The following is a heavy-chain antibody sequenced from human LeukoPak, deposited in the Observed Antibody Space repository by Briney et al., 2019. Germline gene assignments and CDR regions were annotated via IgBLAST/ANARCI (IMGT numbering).Heavy chain of an antibody. CDR3: ARDPNGSGWFDY. J-gene: IGHJ5*01. Sequence: SETLSLTCAVSGGSISSSNWWSWARRPPGKGLEWIGEIYHSGSTNYNPSLKSRVTISVDKSKNQFSLKLSSVTAADTAVYYCARDPNGSGWFDYWGQGTLVTVSS. CDR2: IYHSGST. D-gene: IGHD6-19*01. CDR1: GGSISSSNW. V-gene: IGHV4-4*02.